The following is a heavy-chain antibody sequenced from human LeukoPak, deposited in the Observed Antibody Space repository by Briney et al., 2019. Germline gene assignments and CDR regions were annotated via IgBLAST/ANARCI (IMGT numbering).Heavy chain of an antibody. Sequence: PSETLSLTCTVSGGSISSGSYYWSWIRQPAGKGLEWIGRIHTSGSTNYNPSLKSRVTISVDTSKNQFSLKLSSVTAADTAVYYCARRITMVRGVETYNWFDPWGQGTLVTVSS. V-gene: IGHV4-61*02. CDR2: IHTSGST. CDR1: GGSISSGSYY. J-gene: IGHJ5*02. D-gene: IGHD3-10*01. CDR3: ARRITMVRGVETYNWFDP.